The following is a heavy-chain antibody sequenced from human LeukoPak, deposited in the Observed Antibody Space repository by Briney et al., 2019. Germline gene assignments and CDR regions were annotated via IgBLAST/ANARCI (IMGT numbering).Heavy chain of an antibody. J-gene: IGHJ4*02. CDR2: IYYSGST. V-gene: IGHV4-39*01. D-gene: IGHD3/OR15-3a*01. CDR3: ARWTRAVDY. CDR1: GGSISSSSYY. Sequence: SETLSLTCTVSGGSISSSSYYWGWIRQPPGKGLEWIGSIYYSGSTYYNPSLKSRVTISVDTSKNQFSLKLSSVTAADTAVYYCARWTRAVDYWGQGTLATVSS.